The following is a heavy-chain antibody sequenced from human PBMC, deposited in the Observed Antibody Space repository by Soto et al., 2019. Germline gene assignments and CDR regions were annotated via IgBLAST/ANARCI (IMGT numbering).Heavy chain of an antibody. J-gene: IGHJ4*02. Sequence: PGESLKISCKGSVYNFASHWIGWVRQMPGKGLEWMGIILPGDSYTTYSPSFQGQVTVSADQSISTVYLQWSSLKASDTAMYYCATLAGTGSYRDLYFDNWGQGTPVTVSS. CDR3: ATLAGTGSYRDLYFDN. CDR2: ILPGDSYT. V-gene: IGHV5-51*01. D-gene: IGHD1-26*01. CDR1: VYNFASHW.